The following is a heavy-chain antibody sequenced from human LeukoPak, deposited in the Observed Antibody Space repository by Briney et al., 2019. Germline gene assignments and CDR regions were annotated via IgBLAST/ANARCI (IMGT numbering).Heavy chain of an antibody. V-gene: IGHV3-53*04. J-gene: IGHJ6*02. Sequence: GSLRLSCAASGFTVSSNYMSWVRQAPGKGLEWVSVIYSGGSTYYADSVKGRFTISRHNSKNTLYLQMNSLRAEDTAVYYCARASIPSYYYYGMDVWGQGTTVTVSS. D-gene: IGHD2-2*02. CDR2: IYSGGST. CDR3: ARASIPSYYYYGMDV. CDR1: GFTVSSNY.